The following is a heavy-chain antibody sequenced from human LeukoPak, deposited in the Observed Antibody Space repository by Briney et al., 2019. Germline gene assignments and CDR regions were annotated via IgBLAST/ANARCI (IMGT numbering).Heavy chain of an antibody. CDR1: GYTFTCYG. Sequence: ASVKVSCKASGYTFTCYGISWVRQAPGQGLEWMGWISAYNGNTNYAQKLQGRVTMTTDTSTSTAYMELRSLRSDDTAVYYCARTPSYYGSGSYKSRKYWYFDLWGRGTLVTVSS. J-gene: IGHJ2*01. V-gene: IGHV1-18*01. CDR3: ARTPSYYGSGSYKSRKYWYFDL. D-gene: IGHD3-10*01. CDR2: ISAYNGNT.